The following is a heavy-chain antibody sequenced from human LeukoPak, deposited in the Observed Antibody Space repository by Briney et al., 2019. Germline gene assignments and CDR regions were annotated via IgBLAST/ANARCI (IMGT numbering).Heavy chain of an antibody. J-gene: IGHJ4*02. CDR2: IYHSGST. D-gene: IGHD3-9*01. CDR3: ARRRGRSYDILTGNSNYFDY. Sequence: SETLSLTCAVSGYSISSGYYWGWIRQPPGKGLEWIGSIYHSGSTYYNPSLKSRVTISVDTSKNQFPLKLSSVTAADTAVYYCARRRGRSYDILTGNSNYFDYWGQGTLVTVSS. CDR1: GYSISSGYY. V-gene: IGHV4-38-2*01.